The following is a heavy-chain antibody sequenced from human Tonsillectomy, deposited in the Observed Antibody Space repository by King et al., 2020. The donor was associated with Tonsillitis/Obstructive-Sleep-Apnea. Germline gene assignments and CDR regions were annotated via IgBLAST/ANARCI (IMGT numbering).Heavy chain of an antibody. CDR1: GFTFGDYA. D-gene: IGHD5-24*01. V-gene: IGHV3-64D*06. CDR2: ISHNGGST. Sequence: VQLVESGGGLVQPGGSLRLSCSASGFTFGDYAMHWVRQAPGKGLEYVSAISHNGGSTYYADSVKGRFTISRDNSKNTLYLQMTSLRPEDTAVYYCVTPREMARTFDYWGPGTLVTVSS. J-gene: IGHJ4*02. CDR3: VTPREMARTFDY.